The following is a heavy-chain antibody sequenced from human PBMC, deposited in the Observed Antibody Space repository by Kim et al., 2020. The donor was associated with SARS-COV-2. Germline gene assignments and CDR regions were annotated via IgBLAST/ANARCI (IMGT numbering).Heavy chain of an antibody. V-gene: IGHV5-51*01. D-gene: IGHD1-1*01. Sequence: PSFQGQVTISADKSISTAYLQWSSLKASDTAMYYCARPPKGVHDNYYFDYWGQGTLVTVSS. CDR3: ARPPKGVHDNYYFDY. J-gene: IGHJ4*02.